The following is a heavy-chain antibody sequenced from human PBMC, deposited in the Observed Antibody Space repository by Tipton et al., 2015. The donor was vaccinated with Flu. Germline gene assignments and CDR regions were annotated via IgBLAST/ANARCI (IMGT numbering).Heavy chain of an antibody. CDR3: ATDYCSGGSCYSRGMDV. V-gene: IGHV1-69*12. CDR2: IIPIFGTA. Sequence: QVQLVQSGAEVKKPGSSVKVSCKASGGTFSGYAISWVRQAPGQGLEWMGGIIPIFGTANYAQKFQGRVTITADESTSTAYMELSSLRSEDTAVYYCATDYCSGGSCYSRGMDVWGQGTTVTVSS. CDR1: GGTFSGYA. J-gene: IGHJ6*02. D-gene: IGHD2-15*01.